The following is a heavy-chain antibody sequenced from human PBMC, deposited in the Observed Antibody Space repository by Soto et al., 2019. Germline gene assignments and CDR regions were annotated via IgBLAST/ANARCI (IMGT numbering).Heavy chain of an antibody. CDR3: ARDRITMDPYYYYGMDV. D-gene: IGHD3-10*01. V-gene: IGHV1-69*13. CDR2: IIPIFGTA. CDR1: GGTFSSYA. Sequence: SVKVSCKASGGTFSSYAISWVRQAPGQGLEWMGGIIPIFGTANYAQKFQGRVTITADESTSTAYMELSSLRSEDTAVYYCARDRITMDPYYYYGMDVWGQGTTVTVSS. J-gene: IGHJ6*02.